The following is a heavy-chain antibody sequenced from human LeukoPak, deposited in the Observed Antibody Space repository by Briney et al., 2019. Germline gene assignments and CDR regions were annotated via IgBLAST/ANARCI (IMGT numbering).Heavy chain of an antibody. V-gene: IGHV3-23*01. J-gene: IGHJ4*01. CDR3: VKDARRTSGWYFFGY. CDR1: GLTFSSYA. D-gene: IGHD6-19*01. Sequence: GGSLRLSCAASGLTFSSYAMSWVRQAPGKGLEWVSSMSGSGGTTYYADSVKGRFAISRDNSKNTLFLQMNSLRAEDTAVYYCVKDARRTSGWYFFGYWGHGTRVTVSS. CDR2: MSGSGGTT.